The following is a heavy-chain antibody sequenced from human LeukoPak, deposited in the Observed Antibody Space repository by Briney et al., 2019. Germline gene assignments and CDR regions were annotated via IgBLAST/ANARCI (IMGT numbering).Heavy chain of an antibody. CDR3: ARDGVYCSGGNCYTY. V-gene: IGHV4-59*01. CDR2: ISYSGST. J-gene: IGHJ4*02. Sequence: SETLSLTCTVSGGSISNYYWSWIRQPPGKGLEWIGYISYSGSTNYNPSLKSRVTISVDTSKNQFSLKLNSVTAADTAVYYCARDGVYCSGGNCYTYWGQGTLVTVSS. CDR1: GGSISNYY. D-gene: IGHD2-15*01.